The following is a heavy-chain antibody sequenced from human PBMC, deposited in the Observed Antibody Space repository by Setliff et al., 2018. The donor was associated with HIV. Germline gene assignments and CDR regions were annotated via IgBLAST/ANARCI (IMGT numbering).Heavy chain of an antibody. J-gene: IGHJ4*02. V-gene: IGHV4-39*07. D-gene: IGHD2-15*01. CDR3: ARGQEANYNFCSGGGCRGYFDY. CDR2: IYTSGST. CDR1: GGSISTSSYY. Sequence: SETLSLTCNVSGGSISTSSYYWIWVRQPPGEGLEWIGRIYTSGSTNYNPSLKSRVTISADTSKNQFSLKLNSVTAADTAVYYCARGQEANYNFCSGGGCRGYFDYWGQGTLVTVSS.